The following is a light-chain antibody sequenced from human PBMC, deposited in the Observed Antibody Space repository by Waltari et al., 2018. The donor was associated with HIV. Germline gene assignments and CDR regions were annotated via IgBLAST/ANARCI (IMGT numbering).Light chain of an antibody. Sequence: QSVLTQPPSVSGAPGQRVTIPCTGSRSNIGAGYDVHWYQQLPGTAPKLLIYGNTNRPSGVPDRFSGSKSGTSASLAITGLQAEDEADYYCQSYDSSLSASVFGEGTKLTVL. V-gene: IGLV1-40*01. CDR2: GNT. CDR1: RSNIGAGYD. CDR3: QSYDSSLSASV. J-gene: IGLJ2*01.